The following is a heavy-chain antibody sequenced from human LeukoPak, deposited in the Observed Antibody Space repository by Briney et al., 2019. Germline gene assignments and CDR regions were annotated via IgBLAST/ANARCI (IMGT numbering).Heavy chain of an antibody. CDR1: GGSISSGDYY. CDR3: ARTYYDDSSGYHLDY. CDR2: IYYSGST. J-gene: IGHJ4*02. D-gene: IGHD3-22*01. Sequence: SQALSLTCTVSGGSISSGDYYWSWIRQPPGKGLEWIGYIYYSGSTNYNPSLKSRVTISVDTSKNQFSLKLSSVTAADTAVYYCARTYYDDSSGYHLDYWSQGTLVTVSS. V-gene: IGHV4-61*08.